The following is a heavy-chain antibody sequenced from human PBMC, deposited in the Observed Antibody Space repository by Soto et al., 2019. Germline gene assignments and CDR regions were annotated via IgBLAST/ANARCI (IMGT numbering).Heavy chain of an antibody. D-gene: IGHD3-3*01. CDR1: GFTFSSYA. V-gene: IGHV3-23*01. CDR3: ARRDDLHYYMDV. J-gene: IGHJ6*03. CDR2: ISGSGGST. Sequence: EVQLLESGGGLVQPGGSLRLSCAASGFTFSSYAMSWVRQAPGKGLEWVSAISGSGGSTYYADSVKGRFTISRDNSKNTLYLQMNSLRAEDTAVYYCARRDDLHYYMDVWGKGTTVTVSS.